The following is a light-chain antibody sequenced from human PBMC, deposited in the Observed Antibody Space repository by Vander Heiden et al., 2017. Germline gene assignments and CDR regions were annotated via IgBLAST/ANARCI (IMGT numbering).Light chain of an antibody. CDR2: KAS. V-gene: IGKV1-5*03. CDR3: QQYNSWT. Sequence: ETQMTQSPSTLPASVGDRVTITCRASQSISNWLAWYQQKPGKAPKLLIYKASSLESGVPSRFSGSGSGTEFTLTISSLQPGDFATYYCQQYNSWTFGQGTKVEI. CDR1: QSISNW. J-gene: IGKJ1*01.